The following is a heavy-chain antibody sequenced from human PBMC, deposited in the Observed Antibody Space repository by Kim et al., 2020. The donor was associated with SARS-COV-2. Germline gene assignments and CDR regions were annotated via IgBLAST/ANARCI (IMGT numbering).Heavy chain of an antibody. J-gene: IGHJ4*02. CDR1: GFTFSSYG. V-gene: IGHV3-30*18. D-gene: IGHD2-15*01. CDR2: ISYDGSNK. CDR3: AKGPSVAPDY. Sequence: GGSLRLSCAASGFTFSSYGMHWVRQAPGKGLEWVAVISYDGSNKYYADSVKGRFTISRDNSKNTLYLQMNSLRAEDTAVYYCAKGPSVAPDYWGQGTLVTVPS.